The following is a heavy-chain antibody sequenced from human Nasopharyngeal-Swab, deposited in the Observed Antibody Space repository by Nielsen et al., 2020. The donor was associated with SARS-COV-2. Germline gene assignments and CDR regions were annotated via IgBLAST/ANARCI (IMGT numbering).Heavy chain of an antibody. CDR3: ARDVNDYWTGYLY. Sequence: WVRQATSKGLEWVAVIWYDGSTKYYTDSVKGRFTISRDNSKNTLYLQMNSLRAEDTAVYYCARDVNDYWTGYLYWGQGALVTVSS. D-gene: IGHD3/OR15-3a*01. CDR2: IWYDGSTK. J-gene: IGHJ4*02. V-gene: IGHV3-33*01.